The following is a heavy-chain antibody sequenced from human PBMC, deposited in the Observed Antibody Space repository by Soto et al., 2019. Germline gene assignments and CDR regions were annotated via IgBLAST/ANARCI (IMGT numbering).Heavy chain of an antibody. J-gene: IGHJ4*02. D-gene: IGHD3-22*01. CDR1: GYTFASYG. CDR2: TSAYNGNT. Sequence: QVQLVQSGAEVKKPGASVKVSCKASGYTFASYGISWVRQAPGQGLEWMGWTSAYNGNTNHAQKLPGRATITTDTPTSTAYMELRSLTSDDTAVYYCARGNGLTGGYWGQGTLVTVSS. V-gene: IGHV1-18*01. CDR3: ARGNGLTGGY.